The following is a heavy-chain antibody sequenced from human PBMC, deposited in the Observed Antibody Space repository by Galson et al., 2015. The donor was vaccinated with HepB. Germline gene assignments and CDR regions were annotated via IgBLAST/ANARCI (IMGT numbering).Heavy chain of an antibody. J-gene: IGHJ3*02. CDR3: AKPKPRRAAARQWFAFDI. CDR1: GFTFSDYY. D-gene: IGHD2-2*01. Sequence: SLRLSCAASGFTFSDYYMSWIRQAPGKGLEWVSAISGSGGSTYYADSVKGRFTISRDNSKNTLYLQMNSLRAEDTAVYYCAKPKPRRAAARQWFAFDIWGQGTMVTVSS. V-gene: IGHV3-23*01. CDR2: ISGSGGST.